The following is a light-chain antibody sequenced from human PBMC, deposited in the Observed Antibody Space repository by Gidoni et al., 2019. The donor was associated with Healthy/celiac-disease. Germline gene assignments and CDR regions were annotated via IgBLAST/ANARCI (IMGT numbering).Light chain of an antibody. CDR3: QQSYSTPRALT. Sequence: DIQMTQSPSSLSASVGDRVTITCRASQSISSYLNWYQQKPGKAPKLLIYAASSLQSGVPSRFSGSGSVTDFTLTISSLQPEDFATYYCQQSYSTPRALTFGGXTKVEIK. J-gene: IGKJ4*01. CDR1: QSISSY. V-gene: IGKV1-39*01. CDR2: AAS.